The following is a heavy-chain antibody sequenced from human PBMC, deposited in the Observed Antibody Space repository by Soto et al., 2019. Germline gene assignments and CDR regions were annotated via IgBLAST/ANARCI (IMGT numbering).Heavy chain of an antibody. J-gene: IGHJ6*02. Sequence: ASVKVSCKASGYTFTSYDINWVRQATGQGLEWMGWMNANSGNTGYAQKFQGRVTMTTDTSTSTAYMELSSLRSEDTAVYYCARDPPPMDVWGQGTTVTVSS. CDR1: GYTFTSYD. CDR2: MNANSGNT. V-gene: IGHV1-8*01. CDR3: ARDPPPMDV.